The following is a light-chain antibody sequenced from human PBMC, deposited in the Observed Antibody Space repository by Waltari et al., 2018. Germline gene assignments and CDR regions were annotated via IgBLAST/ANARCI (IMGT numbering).Light chain of an antibody. V-gene: IGLV1-44*01. CDR3: AAWDDSLNGPV. J-gene: IGLJ3*02. CDR1: SFNIGSNT. Sequence: QSVLTQPPSASGTPGQRVTISCSGSSFNIGSNTVNWYRQFPGTAPKRPIYKNEQGPPGVPDRFSGSKSGSSASLASSGLQSEHEAEYYCAAWDDSLNGPVFGGGTKLTVL. CDR2: KNE.